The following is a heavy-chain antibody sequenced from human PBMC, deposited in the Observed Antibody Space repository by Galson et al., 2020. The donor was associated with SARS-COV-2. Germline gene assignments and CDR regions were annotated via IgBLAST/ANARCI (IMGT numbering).Heavy chain of an antibody. D-gene: IGHD6-13*01. J-gene: IGHJ4*02. CDR3: ARNRRPGVAAAGNPLDY. CDR2: IWDDGSET. Sequence: GESLKISCAASGFTFSSYGMHWVRQAPGKGLEWVAVIWDDGSETYYADSVKGRFTISRDNSKNMLHLQMNSLRAEDMGVYYCARNRRPGVAAAGNPLDYWGQGTLLTVSS. V-gene: IGHV3-33*01. CDR1: GFTFSSYG.